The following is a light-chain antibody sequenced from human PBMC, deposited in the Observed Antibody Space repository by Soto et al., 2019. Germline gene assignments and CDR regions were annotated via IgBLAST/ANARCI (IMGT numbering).Light chain of an antibody. CDR3: CSYAGSNTYV. CDR1: SSDVGGYNY. Sequence: QSALTQPRSVSGSPGQSVTISCTGTSSDVGGYNYVSWYQQHPGKAPKLMIYDVSKRPSGVPDRFSGSKSGNTASLTISGLQAEDEADYYRCSYAGSNTYVFGTGTKLTVL. CDR2: DVS. V-gene: IGLV2-11*01. J-gene: IGLJ1*01.